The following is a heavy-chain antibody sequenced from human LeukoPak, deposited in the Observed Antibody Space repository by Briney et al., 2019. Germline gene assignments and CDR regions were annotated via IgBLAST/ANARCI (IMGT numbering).Heavy chain of an antibody. CDR1: GGSISSYY. V-gene: IGHV4-59*12. Sequence: PSETLSLTCTVSGGSISSYYWSWIRQPPGKGLEWIGYIYYSGSTNYNPSLKSRVTISVDTSKNQFSLKLSSVTAADTAVYYCAKDPQRFVVGYYFDYWGQGTLVTVSS. J-gene: IGHJ4*02. D-gene: IGHD2-2*01. CDR2: IYYSGST. CDR3: AKDPQRFVVGYYFDY.